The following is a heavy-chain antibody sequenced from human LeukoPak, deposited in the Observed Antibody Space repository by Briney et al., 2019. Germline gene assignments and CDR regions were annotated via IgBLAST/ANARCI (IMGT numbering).Heavy chain of an antibody. Sequence: PSETLSLTCTVSGGSISSYYWSWIRQPAGKGLEWIGRIYTSGSTNYNPSLKSRVTMSVDTSKNQFSLKLSSVTAADTAVYYCARVPRITIFGVVSSYFDYWGQGTLVTVSS. CDR1: GGSISSYY. D-gene: IGHD3-3*01. CDR3: ARVPRITIFGVVSSYFDY. V-gene: IGHV4-4*07. CDR2: IYTSGST. J-gene: IGHJ4*02.